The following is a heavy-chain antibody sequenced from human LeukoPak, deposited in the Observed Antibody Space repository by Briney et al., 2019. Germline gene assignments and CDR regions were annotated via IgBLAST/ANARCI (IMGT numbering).Heavy chain of an antibody. CDR3: ARDPVPWYSSSWEDY. V-gene: IGHV3-21*01. CDR1: GFTFSSYS. J-gene: IGHJ4*02. D-gene: IGHD6-13*01. Sequence: GRSLRLSCAVSGFTFSSYSMNWVRQAPGKGLEWVSSISSSSSYIYYADSVKGRFTISRDNAKNSLYLQMNSLRAEDTAVYYCARDPVPWYSSSWEDYWGQGTLVTVSS. CDR2: ISSSSSYI.